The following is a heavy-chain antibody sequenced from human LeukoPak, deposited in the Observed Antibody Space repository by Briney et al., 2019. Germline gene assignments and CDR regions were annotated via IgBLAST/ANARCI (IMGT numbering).Heavy chain of an antibody. D-gene: IGHD5-24*01. CDR1: GFTFSSYA. CDR3: AKSGGYNDRYYFDC. Sequence: PGGSLRLSCAASGFTFSSYAMSWVRQAPGKGLEWVSSISGSGGSTNYADSVKGRFTISRDNSKNTLYLQMNSLRAEDTAVYYCAKSGGYNDRYYFDCRGQGTLVTVSS. V-gene: IGHV3-23*01. CDR2: ISGSGGST. J-gene: IGHJ4*02.